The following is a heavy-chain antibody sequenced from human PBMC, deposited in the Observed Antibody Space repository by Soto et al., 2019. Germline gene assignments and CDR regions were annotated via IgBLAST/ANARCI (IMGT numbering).Heavy chain of an antibody. J-gene: IGHJ4*02. CDR2: IYYSGST. CDR3: ARLRGYCSSTSCSYFDY. V-gene: IGHV4-59*08. D-gene: IGHD2-2*01. CDR1: GGSISSYY. Sequence: SETLSFTCTVSGGSISSYYWSWIRQPPGKGLEWIGYIYYSGSTNYNPSLKSRVTISVDTSKNQFSLKLSSVTAADTAVYYCARLRGYCSSTSCSYFDYWGQGTLVTVSS.